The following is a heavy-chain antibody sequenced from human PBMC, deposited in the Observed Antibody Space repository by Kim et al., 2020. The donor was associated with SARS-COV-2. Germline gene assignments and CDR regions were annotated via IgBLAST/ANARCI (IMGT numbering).Heavy chain of an antibody. D-gene: IGHD6-13*01. V-gene: IGHV3-23*01. CDR1: GFTFSSYA. CDR2: ISGSGGST. CDR3: AKVAVKSPSIAAAGNEGGVIDY. Sequence: GGSLRLSCAASGFTFSSYAMSWVRQAPGKGLEWVSAISGSGGSTYYADSVKGRFTISRDNSKNTLYLQMNSLRAEDTAVYYCAKVAVKSPSIAAAGNEGGVIDYWGQGTLVTVSS. J-gene: IGHJ4*02.